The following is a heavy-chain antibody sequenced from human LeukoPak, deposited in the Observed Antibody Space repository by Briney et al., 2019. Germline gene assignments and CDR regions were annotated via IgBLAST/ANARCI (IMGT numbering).Heavy chain of an antibody. V-gene: IGHV4-30-4*01. D-gene: IGHD3-10*01. CDR3: ARDRITMVRGVTGQDYYYGMDV. Sequence: SETLSLTCTVSGGSISSGDYYWSWIRQPPGTGLEWIGYIYYSGSTYYNPSLKSRVTISVDTSKNQFSLKLSSVTAADTAVYYCARDRITMVRGVTGQDYYYGMDVWGQGTTVTVSS. CDR2: IYYSGST. CDR1: GGSISSGDYY. J-gene: IGHJ6*02.